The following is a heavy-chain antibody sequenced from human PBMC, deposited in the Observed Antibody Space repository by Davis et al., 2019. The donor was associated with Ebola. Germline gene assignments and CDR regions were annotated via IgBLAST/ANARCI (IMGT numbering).Heavy chain of an antibody. CDR3: AREIYDYYDSGGFDY. CDR1: GFTVSSNY. D-gene: IGHD3-22*01. CDR2: IYSGGST. Sequence: GESLKISCAASGFTVSSNYMSWVRQAPGKGLEWVSVIYSGGSTYYADSVKGRFTISRDNAKNTLYLQMNSLRAEDTAVYYCAREIYDYYDSGGFDYWGQGTLVTVSS. V-gene: IGHV3-53*01. J-gene: IGHJ4*02.